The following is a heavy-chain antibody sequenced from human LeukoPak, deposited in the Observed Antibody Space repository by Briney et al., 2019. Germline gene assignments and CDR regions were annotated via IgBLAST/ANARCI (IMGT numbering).Heavy chain of an antibody. Sequence: ASVKVSCKASGYTFPIYDINWVRQAPGKGLEWMGWMNPNSGNTGYAQKFQGRVTMTRNTSISTAYMELSSLRSEDTAVYYCARGSVRLGDLYHYWGQGTLVTVSS. J-gene: IGHJ4*02. V-gene: IGHV1-8*01. CDR3: ARGSVRLGDLYHY. D-gene: IGHD3-16*01. CDR2: MNPNSGNT. CDR1: GYTFPIYD.